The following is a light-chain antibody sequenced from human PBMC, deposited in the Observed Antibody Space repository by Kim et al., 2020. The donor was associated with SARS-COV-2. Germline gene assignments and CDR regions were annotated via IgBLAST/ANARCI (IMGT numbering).Light chain of an antibody. V-gene: IGKV4-1*01. CDR3: QQYYSTPPS. Sequence: KATLNCKSSQTVLYNSNNKSYLAWYQQTPGQAPKLLIYWASIRESGVSDRFSGSGSETDFTLTISSLQAEDVAVYYCQQYYSTPPSFGQGTKLEI. CDR1: QTVLYNSNNKSY. CDR2: WAS. J-gene: IGKJ2*03.